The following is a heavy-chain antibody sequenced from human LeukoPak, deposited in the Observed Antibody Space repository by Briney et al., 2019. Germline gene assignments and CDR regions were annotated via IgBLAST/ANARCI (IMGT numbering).Heavy chain of an antibody. V-gene: IGHV1-2*02. Sequence: ASVKVSCKASGYTITGYYMHWVRQAPGQGLEWMGWSNANNDGAVYAQKFQGRVNMNRDTSINTAYMELSRLRSDDTAVYYCARKWGVGVDTNAFDMWGQGTMVTVSS. CDR2: SNANNDGA. CDR3: ARKWGVGVDTNAFDM. J-gene: IGHJ3*02. D-gene: IGHD3-10*01. CDR1: GYTITGYY.